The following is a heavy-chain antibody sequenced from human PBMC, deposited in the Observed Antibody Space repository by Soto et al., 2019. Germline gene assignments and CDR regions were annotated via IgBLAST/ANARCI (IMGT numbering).Heavy chain of an antibody. Sequence: GSLRLSRAASGLTFSSYWMHWVRQAPGKGLVWVSRINSAGSSTSYADSVKGRFTISRDNAKNSLYLQMNSLRAEDTAFYYCAKDMRGGSSSSRYFYGMDVWGQGTTVPVS. CDR2: INSAGSST. CDR1: GLTFSSYW. V-gene: IGHV3-74*01. D-gene: IGHD6-13*01. CDR3: AKDMRGGSSSSRYFYGMDV. J-gene: IGHJ6*02.